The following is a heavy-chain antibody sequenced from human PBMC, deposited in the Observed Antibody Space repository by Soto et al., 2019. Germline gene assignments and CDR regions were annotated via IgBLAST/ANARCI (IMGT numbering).Heavy chain of an antibody. Sequence: PGGSLRLSCAASGFTFSSYGMHWVRQAPGKGLEWVAVIWYDGSNKYYADSVKGRFTISRDNSKNTLYLQMNSLRAEDTAVYYCARDGRYYDFWSGYHTTSNWFDPWGQGTLVTVSS. CDR3: ARDGRYYDFWSGYHTTSNWFDP. J-gene: IGHJ5*02. CDR1: GFTFSSYG. D-gene: IGHD3-3*01. CDR2: IWYDGSNK. V-gene: IGHV3-33*01.